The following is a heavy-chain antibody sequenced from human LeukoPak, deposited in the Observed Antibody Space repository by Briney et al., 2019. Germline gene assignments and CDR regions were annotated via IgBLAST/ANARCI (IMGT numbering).Heavy chain of an antibody. V-gene: IGHV4-59*01. CDR3: ARGEYQLLLTDYYYYYMDV. J-gene: IGHJ6*03. D-gene: IGHD2-2*01. CDR1: GGSISSYY. CDR2: IYYSGST. Sequence: SETLSPTCTVSGGSISSYYWSWIRQPPGKGLEWIGYIYYSGSTNYNPSLKSRVTISVDTSKNQFSLKLSSVTAADTAVYYCARGEYQLLLTDYYYYYMDVWGKGTTVTVSS.